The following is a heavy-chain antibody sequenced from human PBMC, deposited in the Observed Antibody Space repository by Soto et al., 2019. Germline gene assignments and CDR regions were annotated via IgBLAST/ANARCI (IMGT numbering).Heavy chain of an antibody. D-gene: IGHD5-18*01. CDR1: GFRFSNYG. CDR2: ISYDGSNK. CDR3: AKDRGGYSYGNDAFEI. Sequence: GGSLRLSCAASGFRFSNYGMHWVRQAPGKGLEWVAVISYDGSNKYYADSVKGRFTISRDSSKNTLYLLMNSLRPEDTAVYYCAKDRGGYSYGNDAFEIWGQGTMVTVSS. J-gene: IGHJ3*02. V-gene: IGHV3-30*18.